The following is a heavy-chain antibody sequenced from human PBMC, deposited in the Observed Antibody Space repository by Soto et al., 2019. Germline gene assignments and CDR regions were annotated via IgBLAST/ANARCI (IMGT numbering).Heavy chain of an antibody. CDR3: AKKVNSGPGSQYFDY. V-gene: IGHV3-23*01. CDR1: GFTFSSYS. D-gene: IGHD3-10*01. Sequence: RRLSCAASGFTFSSYSMSWVRQAPGKGLEWVSGFRSSGDGGTTYYADSVKGRFTISRDNSKNTLFLQMNSLRAEDTAIYYCAKKVNSGPGSQYFDYWGQGTLVTVSS. J-gene: IGHJ4*02. CDR2: FRSSGDGGTT.